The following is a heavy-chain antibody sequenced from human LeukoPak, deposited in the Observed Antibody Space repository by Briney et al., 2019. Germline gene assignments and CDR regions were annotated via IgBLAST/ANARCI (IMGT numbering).Heavy chain of an antibody. CDR1: GFTFNSYS. CDR2: ISSNSITI. Sequence: PGGSLRLSCAASGFTFNSYSMNWVRQAPGKGLEWVSYISSNSITIYYADSVKGRFTISRDNGKNSLYLQMNSLRAEDTAVYYCARGLLGYSSSWFDYWGQGTLVTVSS. J-gene: IGHJ4*02. V-gene: IGHV3-48*04. D-gene: IGHD6-13*01. CDR3: ARGLLGYSSSWFDY.